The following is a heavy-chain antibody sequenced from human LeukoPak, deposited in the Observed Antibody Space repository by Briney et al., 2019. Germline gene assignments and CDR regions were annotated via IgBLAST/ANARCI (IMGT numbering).Heavy chain of an antibody. CDR1: GGSVSSGNYY. D-gene: IGHD2-8*01. J-gene: IGHJ4*02. CDR2: VYTSGGT. V-gene: IGHV4-61*02. Sequence: SETLSLTCTVSGGSVSSGNYYWSWIRQPAGKGLEWIGRVYTSGGTNYIPSLKSRITISVDTSKNKFSLRLSSVTAADTAVYYCARFYCSDGVCYIDYWGQGTLVTVSS. CDR3: ARFYCSDGVCYIDY.